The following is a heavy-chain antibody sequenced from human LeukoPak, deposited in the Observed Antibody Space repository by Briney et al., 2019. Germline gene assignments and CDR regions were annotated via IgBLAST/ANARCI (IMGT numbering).Heavy chain of an antibody. CDR3: ATHYYPWVPGTFDY. D-gene: IGHD3-22*01. CDR2: IQQDGSEK. V-gene: IGHV3-7*01. CDR1: GFTLSSYW. Sequence: PGGSLRLSCAASGFTLSSYWMSWVRQAPGKGPEWVANIQQDGSEKYYVDSVKGRFTISRDPAKHSLYLQMNSLRAEHTAVYYCATHYYPWVPGTFDYWGQGTLVTVSS. J-gene: IGHJ4*02.